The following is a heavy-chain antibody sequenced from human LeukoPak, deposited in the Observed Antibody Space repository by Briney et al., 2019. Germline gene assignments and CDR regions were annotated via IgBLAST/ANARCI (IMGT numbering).Heavy chain of an antibody. CDR1: GGSFSTGRSY. V-gene: IGHV4-61*01. D-gene: IGHD2-2*01. CDR3: ARDYCGRTTCYPDS. J-gene: IGHJ5*01. CDR2: CHNSGNA. Sequence: AETLSLTCSVSGGSFSTGRSYWTWIRPPPGKGLEWIGFCHNSGNAIYNPSLKSRVTISVDTSKNQFSLSLSSVTAADTAVYFCARDYCGRTTCYPDSWGQGTLVTVSS.